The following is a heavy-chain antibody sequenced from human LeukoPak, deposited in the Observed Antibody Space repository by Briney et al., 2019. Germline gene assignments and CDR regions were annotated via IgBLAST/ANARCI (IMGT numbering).Heavy chain of an antibody. CDR3: AREGYCNSTSCDKPFDY. CDR1: GYTFTSYG. D-gene: IGHD2-2*01. V-gene: IGHV1-18*01. Sequence: ASVKVSCKASGYTFTSYGISWVRQAPGQGLEWMGWISAYNGNTNYAQKLQGRVTMTTDTSTSTAYMELRSLRSDDTALYYCAREGYCNSTSCDKPFDYWGQGTLVTVSS. CDR2: ISAYNGNT. J-gene: IGHJ4*02.